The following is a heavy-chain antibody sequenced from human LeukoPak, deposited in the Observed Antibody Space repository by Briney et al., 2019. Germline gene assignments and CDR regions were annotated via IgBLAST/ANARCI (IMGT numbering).Heavy chain of an antibody. CDR2: VTRGGST. CDR1: GFTLSSYA. D-gene: IGHD2-21*01. Sequence: GGSLRLSCAASGFTLSSYAMSWVRQAPGKGLEWVSGVTRGGSTDYADSVRGRFTISRDNSKNTLYLQMNSLRAEDAAVYFCAKAPVTSCRGAYCYPFDSWGQGTLVTVSS. J-gene: IGHJ4*02. V-gene: IGHV3-23*01. CDR3: AKAPVTSCRGAYCYPFDS.